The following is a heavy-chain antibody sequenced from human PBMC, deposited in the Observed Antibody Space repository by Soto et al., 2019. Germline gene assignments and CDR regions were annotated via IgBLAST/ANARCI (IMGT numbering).Heavy chain of an antibody. CDR2: IRGSGGGT. V-gene: IGHV3-23*01. CDR3: AKGRIAWFGDGLFDF. D-gene: IGHD3-10*01. J-gene: IGHJ4*02. Sequence: EVQLLESGGGLVQPGGSLRLSCAASGFTFSSYAMTWVRQAPGKVLERVSAIRGSGGGTFYADSVRGPFTTSRDASKSAMYLQMSGLRAEYTSIYYCAKGRIAWFGDGLFDFWGQGTLVTVSS. CDR1: GFTFSSYA.